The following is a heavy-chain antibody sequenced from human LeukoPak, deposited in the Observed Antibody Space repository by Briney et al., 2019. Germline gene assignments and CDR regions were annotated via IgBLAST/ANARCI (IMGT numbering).Heavy chain of an antibody. CDR3: ARANWQGGDY. V-gene: IGHV1-46*01. J-gene: IGHJ4*02. Sequence: ASVNVSCKASGYTFASYYMHWVRQAPGQGLEWMGIINPSGGSTSYAQKFQGRVTMTRDMSTSTAYMELSSLRSEATAVYSCARANWQGGDYWGQGTLVTVSS. D-gene: IGHD1-1*01. CDR1: GYTFASYY. CDR2: INPSGGST.